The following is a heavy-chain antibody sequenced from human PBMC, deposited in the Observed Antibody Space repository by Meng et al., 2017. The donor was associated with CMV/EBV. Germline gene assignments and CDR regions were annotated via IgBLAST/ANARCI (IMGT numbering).Heavy chain of an antibody. CDR1: GGSIISGSYY. Sequence: VQLQESVLGLVNVSPTLSFTCTVFGGSIISGSYYGSWIRRPAGKGVEGIGRIYTSGRTNYYPSLKSRVTISVDTYKNEFSLKLSSVTAAATDAYYCASVQGLGVSWGQGTLVTVSS. CDR2: IYTSGRT. D-gene: IGHD3-10*01. V-gene: IGHV4-61*02. J-gene: IGHJ4*02. CDR3: ASVQGLGVS.